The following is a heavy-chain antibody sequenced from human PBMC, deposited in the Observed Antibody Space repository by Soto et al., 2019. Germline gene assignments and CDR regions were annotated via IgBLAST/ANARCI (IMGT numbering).Heavy chain of an antibody. CDR2: MYYNGNI. J-gene: IGHJ5*02. CDR3: ASGGNWFDP. Sequence: SETLSLTCSVFGGSISSGDYYWTWVRQSPEKGLEWIGYMYYNGNINYNPSLKSRVTISIDTSKNQFSLTLKSVTAADTAVYYCASGGNWFDPWGQGVLVTVSS. D-gene: IGHD3-16*01. V-gene: IGHV4-61*08. CDR1: GGSISSGDYY.